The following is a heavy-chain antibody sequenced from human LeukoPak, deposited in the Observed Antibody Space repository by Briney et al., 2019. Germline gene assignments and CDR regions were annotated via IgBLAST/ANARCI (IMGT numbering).Heavy chain of an antibody. CDR3: AREYGYNTAHFDY. D-gene: IGHD5-24*01. Sequence: GGSLRLSCAASGFTFSNYWMHWVRQAPGKGLVWVSRINMDGSITSYADSVKGRFIISRDNAKSTLYLQMNSLRAESTAVYYCAREYGYNTAHFDYWGQGTLVTVSP. CDR2: INMDGSIT. CDR1: GFTFSNYW. V-gene: IGHV3-74*01. J-gene: IGHJ4*02.